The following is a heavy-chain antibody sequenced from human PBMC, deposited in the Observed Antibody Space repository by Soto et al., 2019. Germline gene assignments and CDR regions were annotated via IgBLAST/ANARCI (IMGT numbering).Heavy chain of an antibody. CDR3: ARWLHCSNGGRLDP. J-gene: IGHJ5*02. CDR2: SYPSGVT. Sequence: QVQLQESGPGLVTPSGTLSLTCSVSGVSISRSNWWTWVRQAPGKGLEWIGESYPSGVTTSNPSLQNHVTISVVCSKNPLSLTLTAVNAAVTAVYYWARWLHCSNGGRLDPWGQGALGTVCS. D-gene: IGHD2-8*01. V-gene: IGHV4-4*02. CDR1: GVSISRSNW.